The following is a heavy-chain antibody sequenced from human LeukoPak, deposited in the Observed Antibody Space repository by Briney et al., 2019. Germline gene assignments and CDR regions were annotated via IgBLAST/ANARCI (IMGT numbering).Heavy chain of an antibody. CDR2: IIPIFGTA. V-gene: IGHV1-69*06. CDR1: GYTFTGYY. Sequence: SVKVSCKASGYTFTGYYMHWVRQAPGQGLEWMGGIIPIFGTANYAQKFQGRVTITADKSTSTAYMELSSLRSEDTAVYYCAISSLVKYYYMDVWGKGTTVTVSS. D-gene: IGHD3-9*01. CDR3: AISSLVKYYYMDV. J-gene: IGHJ6*03.